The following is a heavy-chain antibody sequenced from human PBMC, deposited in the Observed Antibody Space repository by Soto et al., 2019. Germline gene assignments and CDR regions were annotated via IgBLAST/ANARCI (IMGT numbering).Heavy chain of an antibody. Sequence: GGSLRLSCAASGFTFSSYEMNWVRQAPGKGLEWVSYISSSGSTIYYADSVKGRFTISRDNAKNSLYLQMNSLRAEDTAVYYCARVGSMITFGGVIVWGQGTLVTAPQ. V-gene: IGHV3-48*03. CDR1: GFTFSSYE. D-gene: IGHD3-16*02. CDR2: ISSSGSTI. CDR3: ARVGSMITFGGVIV. J-gene: IGHJ4*02.